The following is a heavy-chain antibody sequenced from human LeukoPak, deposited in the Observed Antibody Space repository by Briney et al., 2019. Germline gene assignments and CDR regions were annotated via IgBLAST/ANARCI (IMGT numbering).Heavy chain of an antibody. V-gene: IGHV1-69*05. J-gene: IGHJ4*02. Sequence: SVKVSCXASGGTFSSYAISWVRQAPGQGLEWMGGIIPIFGTANYAQKFQGRVTITTDESTSTAYMELSSLRSEDTAVYYCASSGSYGAWYFDYWGQGTLVTVSS. CDR2: IIPIFGTA. D-gene: IGHD1-26*01. CDR3: ASSGSYGAWYFDY. CDR1: GGTFSSYA.